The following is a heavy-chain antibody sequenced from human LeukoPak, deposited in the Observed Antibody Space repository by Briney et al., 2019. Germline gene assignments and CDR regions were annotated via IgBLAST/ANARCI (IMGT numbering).Heavy chain of an antibody. CDR3: VRGVGPGAFFDY. D-gene: IGHD3-10*01. CDR1: RFVFPMYG. Sequence: GGSLRLSCVASRFVFPMYGMAWVRQAPGKGPEWVATVDSSGGNRHYADSLKGRFIISRDNSRDTVYLQMNSLRLEDTATYYCVRGVGPGAFFDYWGQGSTVTVSS. J-gene: IGHJ4*02. V-gene: IGHV3-23*01. CDR2: VDSSGGNR.